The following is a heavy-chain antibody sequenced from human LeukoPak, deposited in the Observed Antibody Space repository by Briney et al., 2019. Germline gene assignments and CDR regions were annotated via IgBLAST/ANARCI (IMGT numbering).Heavy chain of an antibody. CDR3: AKDRGEYSSSWYGGGDPLGTHYFDY. CDR2: ISYDGSNK. V-gene: IGHV3-30*04. J-gene: IGHJ4*02. CDR1: GFTFSSYA. Sequence: PGRSLRLSCAASGFTFSSYAMHWVRQAPGKGLEWVAVISYDGSNKYYADSVKGRFTISRDNSKNTLYLQMNSLRAEDTAVYYCAKDRGEYSSSWYGGGDPLGTHYFDYWGQGTLVTVSS. D-gene: IGHD6-13*01.